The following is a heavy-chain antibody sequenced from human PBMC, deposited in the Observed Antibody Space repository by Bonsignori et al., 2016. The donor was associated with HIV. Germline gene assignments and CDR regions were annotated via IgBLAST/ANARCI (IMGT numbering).Heavy chain of an antibody. V-gene: IGHV1-46*01. Sequence: WVRQAPGQGLEWMGIINPSGGSTSYAQKFQGRVTMTRDTSTSTVYMELSSLRSGDTAVYYCARGGQQLDHYFDYWGQGTLVTVSS. CDR3: ARGGQQLDHYFDY. D-gene: IGHD6-13*01. J-gene: IGHJ4*02. CDR2: INPSGGST.